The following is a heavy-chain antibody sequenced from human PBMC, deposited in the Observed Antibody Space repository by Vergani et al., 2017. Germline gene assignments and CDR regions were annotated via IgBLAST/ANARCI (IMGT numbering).Heavy chain of an antibody. CDR2: IRPYTGHT. Sequence: QVQLVQSGAELKKPGASVSVSCKGSSHTFQTYGISWVCQAPGKGLEWMAWIRPYTGHTIYAQKFQDRVTMTADTSTNTAYMELRSLRSDDTAVYFCARVAPSNSEVTPTAFDVWGQGTMVTVSS. CDR3: ARVAPSNSEVTPTAFDV. CDR1: SHTFQTYG. J-gene: IGHJ3*01. D-gene: IGHD1-1*01. V-gene: IGHV1-18*01.